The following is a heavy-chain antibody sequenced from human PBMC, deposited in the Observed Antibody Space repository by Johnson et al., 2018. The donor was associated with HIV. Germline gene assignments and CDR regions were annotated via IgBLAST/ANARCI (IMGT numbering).Heavy chain of an antibody. CDR1: GVTFSSSA. CDR3: ARDPKRSGSYYKDAFDI. CDR2: ISYDGSNK. V-gene: IGHV3-30-3*01. D-gene: IGHD3-10*01. J-gene: IGHJ3*02. Sequence: QVQLVESGGGVVQPGRSLRLSCAASGVTFSSSALQWVRQAPGKGLEWVAVISYDGSNKDYADSVKGRFTISRDNSKNTLYLQMNSLRAEDTAVYYCARDPKRSGSYYKDAFDIWGQGTMVTVSS.